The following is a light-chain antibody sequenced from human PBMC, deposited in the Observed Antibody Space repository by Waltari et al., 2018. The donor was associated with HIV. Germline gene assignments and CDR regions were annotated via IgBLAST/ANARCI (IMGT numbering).Light chain of an antibody. CDR3: QQYNNWPPACT. CDR1: QSVNSD. J-gene: IGKJ1*01. Sequence: IVMTQSPATLSVSPGESATISCRAGQSVNSDLAWYQQRPGQAPILLIYSASTRATGIPARFSGIGSETDFTLTISSLQSEDVAVYYCQQYNNWPPACTFGRGSQVEI. V-gene: IGKV3D-15*01. CDR2: SAS.